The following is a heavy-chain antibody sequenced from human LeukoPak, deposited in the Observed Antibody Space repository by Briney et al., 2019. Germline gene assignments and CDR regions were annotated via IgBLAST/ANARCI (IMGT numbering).Heavy chain of an antibody. J-gene: IGHJ4*02. D-gene: IGHD5-12*01. V-gene: IGHV3-21*01. Sequence: GGSLRLSCAASGFTFSSYSMNWVRQAPGKGLGWVSSISSSSSYIYYADSVKGRFTISRDNAKNSLYLQMNSLRAEDTAVYYCARDPYASGYDWTIDYWGQGTLVTVSS. CDR3: ARDPYASGYDWTIDY. CDR2: ISSSSSYI. CDR1: GFTFSSYS.